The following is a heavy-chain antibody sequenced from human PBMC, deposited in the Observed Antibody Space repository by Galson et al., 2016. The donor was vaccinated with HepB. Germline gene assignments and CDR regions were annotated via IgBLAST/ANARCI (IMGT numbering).Heavy chain of an antibody. D-gene: IGHD6-13*01. CDR1: GFTFSRYE. Sequence: SLRLSCAASGFTFSRYEFNWVRQAPGKGLEWVSHISYTNAVSYAASVKGRFTISRDNDGDSLFLEMRGLRVEDTAVYYCVRGMSNSWYAYKRSYYYSMELWGRGTSI. CDR2: ISYTNAV. J-gene: IGHJ6*02. V-gene: IGHV3-48*03. CDR3: VRGMSNSWYAYKRSYYYSMEL.